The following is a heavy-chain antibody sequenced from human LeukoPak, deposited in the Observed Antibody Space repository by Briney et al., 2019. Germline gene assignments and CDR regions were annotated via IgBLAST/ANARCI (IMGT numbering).Heavy chain of an antibody. J-gene: IGHJ3*02. CDR2: LNWNGGIT. Sequence: GGSLRLSCVASGFHFDDYGMNWFRQAPGKGLEWLSGLNWNGGITGYADSVKGRFTISRDNAKNSLYLQMNSLRADDTALYYCTSGDFSLRGDAFDIWGQGTKVTVSS. D-gene: IGHD3-10*01. V-gene: IGHV3-20*04. CDR1: GFHFDDYG. CDR3: TSGDFSLRGDAFDI.